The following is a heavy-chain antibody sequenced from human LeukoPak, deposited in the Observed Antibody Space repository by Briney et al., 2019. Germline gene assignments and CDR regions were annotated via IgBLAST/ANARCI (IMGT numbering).Heavy chain of an antibody. V-gene: IGHV4-34*01. J-gene: IGHJ4*02. CDR3: TRMTTGEDY. Sequence: SETLSLTCAGSGVSFDDYYWAWVRQTPGKGLEWIGEINHSGYTNDNPSLKSRVTLSIDTSRKQFSLNLRSVTVADAGIYFRTRMTTGEDYWGQGTLVTVSS. CDR2: INHSGYT. D-gene: IGHD4-17*01. CDR1: GVSFDDYY.